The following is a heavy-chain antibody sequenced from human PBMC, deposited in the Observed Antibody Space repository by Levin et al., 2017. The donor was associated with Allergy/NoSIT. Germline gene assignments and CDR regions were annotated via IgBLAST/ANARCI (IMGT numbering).Heavy chain of an antibody. D-gene: IGHD4/OR15-4a*01. CDR2: INPKSGGI. J-gene: IGHJ4*02. CDR1: GYIFIEYY. Sequence: VASVKVSCKTSGYIFIEYYIHWVRQAPGQGLEKMGWINPKSGGISYAQNFQGRVTMTRDTSIRTAYMELSRLTTGDTATYYCAREENGAFDFWGQGSLVTVSS. CDR3: AREENGAFDF. V-gene: IGHV1-2*02.